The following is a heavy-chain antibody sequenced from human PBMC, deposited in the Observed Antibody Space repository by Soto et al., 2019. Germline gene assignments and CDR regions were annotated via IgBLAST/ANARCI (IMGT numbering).Heavy chain of an antibody. CDR3: ASHSTVTTNAFDI. CDR1: GYTFTGYY. D-gene: IGHD4-17*01. V-gene: IGHV1-2*04. CDR2: INPNSGGT. Sequence: ASVKVSCKASGYTFTGYYMHWVRQAPGQGLEWMGWINPNSGGTNYAQKFQGWVTMTRDTSISTAYMELSRLRSDDTAVYYCASHSTVTTNAFDIWGQGTMVTVSS. J-gene: IGHJ3*02.